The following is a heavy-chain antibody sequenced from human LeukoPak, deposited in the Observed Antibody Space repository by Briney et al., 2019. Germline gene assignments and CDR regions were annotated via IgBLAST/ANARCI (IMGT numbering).Heavy chain of an antibody. CDR2: INSSGGST. J-gene: IGHJ4*02. CDR3: ARSAVHRRLTVAGQFGLDY. Sequence: ASVKVSCKASGYIFTSYNMYWVRQAPGQGLEWMGIINSSGGSTNYAQKFQGRVTMTRDTSTSTVYMELSSLRSEDTAVYYCARSAVHRRLTVAGQFGLDYWGQGTLVTVSS. D-gene: IGHD6-19*01. CDR1: GYIFTSYN. V-gene: IGHV1-46*01.